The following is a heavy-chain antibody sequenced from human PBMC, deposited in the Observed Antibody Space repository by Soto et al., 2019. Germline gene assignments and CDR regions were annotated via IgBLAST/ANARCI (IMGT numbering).Heavy chain of an antibody. CDR1: GGSISSYY. Sequence: PSETLSLTCTVSGGSISSYYWSWIRQPPGKGLEWIGYIYYSGSTNYNPSLKSRVTISVDTSKNQFSLKLSSVTAADTAVYYCARGTQGSGWYTDFDYWGQGTLVTVSS. CDR2: IYYSGST. CDR3: ARGTQGSGWYTDFDY. D-gene: IGHD6-19*01. V-gene: IGHV4-59*01. J-gene: IGHJ4*02.